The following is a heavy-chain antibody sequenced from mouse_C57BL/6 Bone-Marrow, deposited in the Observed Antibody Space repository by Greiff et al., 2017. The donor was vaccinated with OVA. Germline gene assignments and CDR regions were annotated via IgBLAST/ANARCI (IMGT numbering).Heavy chain of an antibody. J-gene: IGHJ3*01. Sequence: QVQLQQSGAELVKPGASVKISCKASGYAFSSYWMNWVKQRPGKGLEWIGQIYPGDGDTNYNGKLKGKATLTADKSSSTAYMQLSSLTSEDSAVYFCARWGYDDGFAYWGQGTLVTVSA. CDR2: IYPGDGDT. V-gene: IGHV1-80*01. CDR3: ARWGYDDGFAY. D-gene: IGHD2-2*01. CDR1: GYAFSSYW.